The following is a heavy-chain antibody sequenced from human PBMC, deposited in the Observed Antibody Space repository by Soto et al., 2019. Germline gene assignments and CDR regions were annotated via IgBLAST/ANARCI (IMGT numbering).Heavy chain of an antibody. CDR2: IYYSGST. CDR1: GGSISSGGYY. V-gene: IGHV4-31*03. Sequence: SETLSLTCTVSGGSISSGGYYWSWIRQHPGKGLEWIGYIYYSGSTYYNPSLKSRVTISVDTSKNQFPLKLSSVTAADTAVYYCAGEITVVRGVIGSVNWFDPWGQGTLVTVSS. CDR3: AGEITVVRGVIGSVNWFDP. J-gene: IGHJ5*02. D-gene: IGHD3-10*01.